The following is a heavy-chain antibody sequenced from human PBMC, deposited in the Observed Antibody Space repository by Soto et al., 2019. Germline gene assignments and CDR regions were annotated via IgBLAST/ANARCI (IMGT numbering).Heavy chain of an antibody. Sequence: SETLSLTCTVSGGSISSGDYYWSWIRQPPGKGLEWIGYIYYSGSTYYNPSLKSRVTISVDTSKNQFSLKLSSVTAADTAVYYCARDGITMLRGVQYPLDIWGPGTMLTVSS. J-gene: IGHJ3*02. D-gene: IGHD3-10*01. CDR3: ARDGITMLRGVQYPLDI. CDR1: GGSISSGDYY. CDR2: IYYSGST. V-gene: IGHV4-30-4*01.